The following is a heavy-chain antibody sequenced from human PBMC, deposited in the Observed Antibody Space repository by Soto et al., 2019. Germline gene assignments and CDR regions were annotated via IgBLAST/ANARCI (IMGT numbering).Heavy chain of an antibody. D-gene: IGHD2-2*01. J-gene: IGHJ6*02. CDR2: ISYDGSNK. Sequence: QVQLVESGGGVVQPGRSLRLSCAASGFTFSSYAMHWVRQAPGKGLEWVAVISYDGSNKYYADSVKGRFTISRDNSKNTLYLQMNSRRAEDTAVYYCARGWDIVVVPAAKGRKRFLEWSGGMDVWGQGTTVTVSS. CDR1: GFTFSSYA. V-gene: IGHV3-30-3*01. CDR3: ARGWDIVVVPAAKGRKRFLEWSGGMDV.